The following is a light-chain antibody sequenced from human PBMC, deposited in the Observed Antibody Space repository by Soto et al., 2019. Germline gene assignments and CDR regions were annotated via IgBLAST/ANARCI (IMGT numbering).Light chain of an antibody. V-gene: IGLV2-14*03. CDR2: DVN. CDR3: TSYSSGSTHVI. Sequence: QSALTQPASVSGSPGQSITLSCTGTSSDIGDYDYVSWYQRHPGKAPKRIIYDVNNRPSGVSDRFSGSKSGNTASLTISGLQAEDEADYYCTSYSSGSTHVIFGGGTQLTVL. J-gene: IGLJ7*01. CDR1: SSDIGDYDY.